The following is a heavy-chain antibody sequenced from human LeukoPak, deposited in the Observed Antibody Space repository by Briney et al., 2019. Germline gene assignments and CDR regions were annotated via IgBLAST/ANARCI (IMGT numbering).Heavy chain of an antibody. J-gene: IGHJ6*04. Sequence: SETLSLTCTVSGGSISSDYWNWIRQPAGKGLEWIGRIYTSGSTNYNPSLKSRVTISVDKSKNQFSLKLSSVTAADTAVYYCARGSYGFWSGFLQYVWGKGTTVTVSS. CDR3: ARGSYGFWSGFLQYV. D-gene: IGHD3-3*01. V-gene: IGHV4-4*07. CDR2: IYTSGST. CDR1: GGSISSDY.